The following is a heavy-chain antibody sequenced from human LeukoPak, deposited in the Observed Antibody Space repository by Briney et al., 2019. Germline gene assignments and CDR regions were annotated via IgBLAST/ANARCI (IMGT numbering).Heavy chain of an antibody. J-gene: IGHJ4*02. CDR3: ARALGSTWVTQAYFDY. V-gene: IGHV3-48*03. Sequence: PGGSLRLSCAASGFTFSSYEMNWVRQAPGKGLEWVSSISSSGSSIYYADSVKGRFTISRDNAKNSLYLQMNSLRAEDTAVYYCARALGSTWVTQAYFDYWGERTLVTVSS. D-gene: IGHD6-13*01. CDR1: GFTFSSYE. CDR2: ISSSGSSI.